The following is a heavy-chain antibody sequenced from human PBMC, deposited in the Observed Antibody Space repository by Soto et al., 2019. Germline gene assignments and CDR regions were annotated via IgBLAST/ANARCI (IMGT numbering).Heavy chain of an antibody. CDR2: INHSGST. V-gene: IGHV4-34*01. J-gene: IGHJ4*02. D-gene: IGHD6-13*01. Sequence: LSLTCAVYGESFSGYYWSWIRQPPGKGLEWIGEINHSGSTNYNPSLKSRVTISVDTSKNQFSLKLSSVTAADTAVFYCARTYGSSWYMTFDYWGQGTLVTVSS. CDR3: ARTYGSSWYMTFDY. CDR1: GESFSGYY.